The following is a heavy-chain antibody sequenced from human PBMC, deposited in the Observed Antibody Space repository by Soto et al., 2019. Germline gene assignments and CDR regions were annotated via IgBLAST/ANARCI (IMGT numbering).Heavy chain of an antibody. D-gene: IGHD3-10*01. J-gene: IGHJ4*02. Sequence: EVQLVESGGGLVQPGGSLRLSCEASGFTFSSYWMHWVRQSPGKGLEWVSRINSDGSTAHYADSVKGRFTISRDNARDTLYLSLQMNSLRAEDTAVYYCARGIRNYYGSHFWGQGTLVTVSS. CDR3: ARGIRNYYGSHF. CDR2: INSDGSTA. CDR1: GFTFSSYW. V-gene: IGHV3-74*01.